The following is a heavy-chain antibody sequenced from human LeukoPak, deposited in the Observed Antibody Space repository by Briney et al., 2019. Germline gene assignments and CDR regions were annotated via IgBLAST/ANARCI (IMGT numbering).Heavy chain of an antibody. CDR2: IRPNDGTT. Sequence: GGSLRLSCEASGFTFSNYGMNWVRQAPGKSLEWISYIRPNDGTTHYADSVKGRFTISRDNAKNSLSLQMTSLRADDSAVYYCVRGQTSLDNWFDPWGQGTLVIVSS. CDR1: GFTFSNYG. V-gene: IGHV3-48*03. CDR3: VRGQTSLDNWFDP. J-gene: IGHJ5*02.